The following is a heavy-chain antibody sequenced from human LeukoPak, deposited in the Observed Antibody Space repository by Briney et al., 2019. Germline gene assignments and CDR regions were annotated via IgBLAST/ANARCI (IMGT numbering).Heavy chain of an antibody. D-gene: IGHD6-13*01. V-gene: IGHV3-74*01. CDR1: GFTFSSFW. J-gene: IGHJ5*02. CDR3: ARGYSSRLYNWLDP. CDR2: ISYDGGDP. Sequence: GGSLRLSCAASGFTFSSFWMHWVRQAPGKGLVWVSRISYDGGDPSYADSVKGRFTISRDNAKNTLYLQMNSLTAEDTAVYYCARGYSSRLYNWLDPWGQGTLVTVSS.